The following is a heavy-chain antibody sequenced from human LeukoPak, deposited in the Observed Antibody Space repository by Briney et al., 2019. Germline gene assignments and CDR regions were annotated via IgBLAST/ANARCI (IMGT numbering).Heavy chain of an antibody. CDR1: GYSISSGYY. CDR2: IYHSGST. V-gene: IGHV4-38-2*02. CDR3: AREPGNSRAFDI. D-gene: IGHD4-23*01. J-gene: IGHJ3*02. Sequence: PSETLSLTCTVSGYSISSGYYWGWIRQPPGKGLEWIGSIYHSGSTHYNPSLKGRVTISVDTSKNQFSLKLSSVTAADTAVYYCAREPGNSRAFDIWGQGTMVTVSS.